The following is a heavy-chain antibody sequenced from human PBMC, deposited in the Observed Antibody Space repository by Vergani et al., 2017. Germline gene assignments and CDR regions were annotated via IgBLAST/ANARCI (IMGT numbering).Heavy chain of an antibody. CDR3: ARSQWLTLYYYGMDV. J-gene: IGHJ6*02. CDR1: GFTFDDYA. CDR2: ISWNSGSI. D-gene: IGHD6-19*01. V-gene: IGHV3-9*01. Sequence: EVQLVESGGGLVQPGRSLRLSCAASGFTFDDYAMHWVRQAPGKGLEWVSGISWNSGSIGYADSVKGRFTISRDNAKNSLYLQMNSLRAEDTAVYYCARSQWLTLYYYGMDVWGQGTTVTVSS.